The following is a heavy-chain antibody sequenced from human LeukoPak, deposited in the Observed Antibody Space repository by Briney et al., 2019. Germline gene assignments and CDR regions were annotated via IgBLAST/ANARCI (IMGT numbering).Heavy chain of an antibody. Sequence: SETLSLTCTVSGGSVSGYYWSWIRQSPGKGLEWIGYIYYNGATLYSPSFKSRLTMSVDTSGNHFSLKLTSVTAADTAVYYCARHDAVPVIRRGFDFWGQGTLVTVSS. CDR3: ARHDAVPVIRRGFDF. J-gene: IGHJ4*02. CDR1: GGSVSGYY. D-gene: IGHD2-21*02. CDR2: IYYNGAT. V-gene: IGHV4-59*08.